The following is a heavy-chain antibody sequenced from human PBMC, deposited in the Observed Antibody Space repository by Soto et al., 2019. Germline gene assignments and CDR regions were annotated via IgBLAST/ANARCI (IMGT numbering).Heavy chain of an antibody. CDR2: IWYDGSNK. J-gene: IGHJ6*03. V-gene: IGHV3-33*01. D-gene: IGHD6-19*01. CDR3: ARTAGGQWLVPRYYYMDV. Sequence: QVQLVESGGGVVQPGRSLRLSCAASGFTFSSYGMHWVRQAPGKGLEWVAVIWYDGSNKYYADSVKGRFTISRDNSKNTLYLQMNSLRAEDTAVYYCARTAGGQWLVPRYYYMDVWGKGTTVTVSS. CDR1: GFTFSSYG.